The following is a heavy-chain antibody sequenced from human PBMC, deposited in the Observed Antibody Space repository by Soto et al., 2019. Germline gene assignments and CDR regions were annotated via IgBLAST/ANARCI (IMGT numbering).Heavy chain of an antibody. J-gene: IGHJ4*02. V-gene: IGHV3-15*01. CDR2: IKSKTDGGTA. CDR3: TTGIYYDILTGYYNVAY. CDR1: GFNLSHPW. Sequence: AGGSLRLSCVASGFNLSHPWMTWVRQAAGKGLEWVGRIKSKTDGGTADYAAPVKGRATISRDDSKNTVYLQMNSLKTEDTAVYYCTTGIYYDILTGYYNVAYWGQGALVTVSS. D-gene: IGHD3-9*01.